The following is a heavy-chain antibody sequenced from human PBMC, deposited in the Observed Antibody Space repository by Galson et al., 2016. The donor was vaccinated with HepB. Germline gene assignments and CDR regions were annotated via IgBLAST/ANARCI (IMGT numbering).Heavy chain of an antibody. CDR2: IKEDGSEK. J-gene: IGHJ4*02. V-gene: IGHV3-7*02. CDR3: ARLAGYGGGYYFDF. D-gene: IGHD1-26*01. Sequence: SLRLSCAGSGFTFSRNWMSWVRQAPGKGLEWVANIKEDGSEKYYVDSVKGRFTISRDNAKNSLFLQMNSLRAEDTAVYYCARLAGYGGGYYFDFWGQGALVTVSS. CDR1: GFTFSRNW.